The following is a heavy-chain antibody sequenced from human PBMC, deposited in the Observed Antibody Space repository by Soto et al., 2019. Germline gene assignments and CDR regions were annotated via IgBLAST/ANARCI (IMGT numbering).Heavy chain of an antibody. CDR2: IGGSGITT. J-gene: IGHJ4*02. CDR3: ARRGYSSGWYSYYFDY. Sequence: LRLSCTASGLTFSNYGMTWVRQAPGKGLEWVSTIGGSGITTYYADSVKGRFTISRDNSGNTLNLQMNSLRADDTAVYYCARRGYSSGWYSYYFDYWGQGTLVTVSS. D-gene: IGHD6-19*01. CDR1: GLTFSNYG. V-gene: IGHV3-23*01.